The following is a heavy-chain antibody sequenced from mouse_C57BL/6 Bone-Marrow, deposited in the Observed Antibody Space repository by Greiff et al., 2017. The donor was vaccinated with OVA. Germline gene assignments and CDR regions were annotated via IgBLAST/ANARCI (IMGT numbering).Heavy chain of an antibody. Sequence: QVQLQQSGAELVKPGASVKLSCKASGYTFTSYWMQWVQRRPGQGLEWIGEIDPSYSYTNYNQKFTGKATLTVNTSSNTAYMQLSSLTSEDSAVYYCAREGRGNFFYHAIDYWGQGTSVTVSS. CDR3: AREGRGNFFYHAIDY. J-gene: IGHJ4*01. D-gene: IGHD2-1*01. CDR2: IDPSYSYT. CDR1: GYTFTSYW. V-gene: IGHV1-50*01.